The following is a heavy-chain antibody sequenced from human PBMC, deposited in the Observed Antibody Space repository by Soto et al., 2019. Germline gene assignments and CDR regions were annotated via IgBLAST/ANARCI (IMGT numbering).Heavy chain of an antibody. D-gene: IGHD3-9*01. J-gene: IGHJ4*02. Sequence: SETLSLTCAVYGGSFSGYYWSWIRQPPGKGLEWIGEINHSGSTNYNPSLKSRVTISVDTSKNQFSLKLSSVTAADTAVYYCARGRGGEAYDILTGYYYYFDYWGQGTPVTVSS. CDR2: INHSGST. CDR3: ARGRGGEAYDILTGYYYYFDY. V-gene: IGHV4-34*01. CDR1: GGSFSGYY.